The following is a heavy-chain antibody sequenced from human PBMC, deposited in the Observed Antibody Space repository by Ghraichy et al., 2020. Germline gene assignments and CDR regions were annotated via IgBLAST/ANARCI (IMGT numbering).Heavy chain of an antibody. D-gene: IGHD1-26*01. V-gene: IGHV3-7*01. CDR1: GFPFSSFW. Sequence: GGSLRLSCVASGFPFSSFWMSWVRQAPGKRPECVANIKEDGSDKFHADSVKGRFTISRDNAQNILYLQMNSLRVEDTAVYYCARAGNWGQGTLVTVSS. J-gene: IGHJ4*02. CDR2: IKEDGSDK. CDR3: ARAGN.